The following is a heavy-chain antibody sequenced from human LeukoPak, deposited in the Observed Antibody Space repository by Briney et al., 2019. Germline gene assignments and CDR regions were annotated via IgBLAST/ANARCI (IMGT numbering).Heavy chain of an antibody. V-gene: IGHV3-73*01. J-gene: IGHJ6*03. Sequence: QPGGSLRLSCAASGFTFSGSAMHWVRQASGKGLEWVGRIRSKGNSYAAAYGASVKGRFTISRDDSKNTAYLQMNSLKTEDTAVYYCTRQAGRVEGYYHYMDVWGKGTTVTVSS. CDR3: TRQAGRVEGYYHYMDV. D-gene: IGHD2-15*01. CDR1: GFTFSGSA. CDR2: IRSKGNSYAA.